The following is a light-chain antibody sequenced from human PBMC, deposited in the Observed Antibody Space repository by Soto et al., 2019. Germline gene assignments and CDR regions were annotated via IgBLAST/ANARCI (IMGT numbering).Light chain of an antibody. J-gene: IGLJ3*02. CDR1: GSNIGSNY. V-gene: IGLV1-47*01. CDR3: AAWDDTLSGWV. CDR2: SDN. Sequence: QSVLTQPPSASRTPGQRVTISCSGSGSNIGSNYVYWYQQLPGTAPKLLIYSDNQRPSGVPDRFSGSRSGTSASLAISGLRSEDEADSHCAAWDDTLSGWVFGGGTKLTVL.